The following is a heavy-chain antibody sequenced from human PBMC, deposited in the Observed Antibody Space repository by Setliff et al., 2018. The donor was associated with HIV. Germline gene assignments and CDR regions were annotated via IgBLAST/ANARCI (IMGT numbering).Heavy chain of an antibody. J-gene: IGHJ6*03. V-gene: IGHV1-69*13. Sequence: SVKVSCKASGGTFSSYAISWVRQAPGQGLEWMGGIIPIFDTTHYAQKFQGRVTITADESTSTAYMELSSLRSEDTAVYYCARSSLAAAGLGYMDVWGKGTTVTVSS. CDR1: GGTFSSYA. CDR2: IIPIFDTT. D-gene: IGHD6-13*01. CDR3: ARSSLAAAGLGYMDV.